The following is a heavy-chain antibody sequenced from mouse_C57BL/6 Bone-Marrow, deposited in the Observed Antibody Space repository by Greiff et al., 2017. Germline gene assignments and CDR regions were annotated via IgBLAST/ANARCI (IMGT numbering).Heavy chain of an antibody. V-gene: IGHV1-69*01. CDR3: ARRDYSKRGNFDY. Sequence: QVQLQQPGAELVMPGASVKLSCKASGYTFTSYWMHWVKQRPGQGLEWFGEIDPSDSYTNYNQKFKGKSTLTVDKSSSTAYMQLSSLTSEDSAVYYCARRDYSKRGNFDYWGQGTTLTVSS. CDR1: GYTFTSYW. CDR2: IDPSDSYT. J-gene: IGHJ2*01. D-gene: IGHD2-5*01.